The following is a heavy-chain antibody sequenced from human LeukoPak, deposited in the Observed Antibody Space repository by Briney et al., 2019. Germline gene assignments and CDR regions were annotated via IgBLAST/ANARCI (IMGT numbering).Heavy chain of an antibody. CDR1: GFTFSTYA. D-gene: IGHD6-19*01. Sequence: PGGSLRLSCAASGFTFSTYAMSWVRQAPGEGLEWISTISDSGSSTYYTDSVKGRFTFSRDNSKNTLHLQMNSLRAEDTAVYYCTKDHGFYSSGWHPLFDHWGQGTLVTVTP. V-gene: IGHV3-23*01. J-gene: IGHJ4*02. CDR3: TKDHGFYSSGWHPLFDH. CDR2: ISDSGSST.